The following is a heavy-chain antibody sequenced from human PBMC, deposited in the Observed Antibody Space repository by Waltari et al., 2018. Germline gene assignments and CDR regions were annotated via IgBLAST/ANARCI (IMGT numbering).Heavy chain of an antibody. Sequence: QVHLVQSGAEVKKPGASVKIYCTAVGYIFTAYTLHWVRQAPGQGLEWMGWINVDNGNTKYSQKFQGRVTIASDTSASTAYMDLSSLRSEDTAVYYCARDRGPSAVTSFDSWGQGTLVTVSP. CDR1: GYIFTAYT. V-gene: IGHV1-3*01. CDR3: ARDRGPSAVTSFDS. D-gene: IGHD4-17*01. J-gene: IGHJ4*02. CDR2: INVDNGNT.